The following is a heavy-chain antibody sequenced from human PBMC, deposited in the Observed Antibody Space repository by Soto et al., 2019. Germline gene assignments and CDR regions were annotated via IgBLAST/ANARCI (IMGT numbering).Heavy chain of an antibody. CDR1: GFTFSNFN. CDR2: ISGSSSYK. CDR3: ARGLGGDFDS. D-gene: IGHD2-21*01. Sequence: PGGSLRLSCAASGFTFSNFNMNWVRQAPGKGLEWVSSISGSSSYKYYADSVKGRFTISRDNAKISLYLQMNTLRADDTAVYYCARGLGGDFDSWGLGTLVTVSS. V-gene: IGHV3-21*01. J-gene: IGHJ4*02.